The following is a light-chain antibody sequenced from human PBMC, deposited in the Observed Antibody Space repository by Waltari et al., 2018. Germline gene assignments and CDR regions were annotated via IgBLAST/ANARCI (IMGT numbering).Light chain of an antibody. CDR1: GSDVGSYNL. Sequence: QSALTQPAPVSGSPGQSITISCSGTGSDVGSYNLFPWYQQHPGKAPKLIIYEVNMRPSGVSDRFSGSKSGVTASLTISGLQAEDEAVYFCCSFATNSIVIFGGGTKLTVL. CDR3: CSFATNSIVI. V-gene: IGLV2-23*02. J-gene: IGLJ2*01. CDR2: EVN.